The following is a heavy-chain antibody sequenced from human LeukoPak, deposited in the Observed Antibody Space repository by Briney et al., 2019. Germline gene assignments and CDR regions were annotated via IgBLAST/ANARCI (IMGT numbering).Heavy chain of an antibody. CDR2: IKSKTYGETT. D-gene: IGHD3-10*01. Sequence: PGGSLRLSCAASGFIFSNNWFSWVRQAPGKGLEWVGHIKSKTYGETTDYAEPVKDRFTISRDDAHDMVYLQLSSLRPEDTAVYYCITITITRGALWGLGTLVTVSS. CDR1: GFIFSNNW. CDR3: ITITITRGAL. V-gene: IGHV3-15*01. J-gene: IGHJ4*02.